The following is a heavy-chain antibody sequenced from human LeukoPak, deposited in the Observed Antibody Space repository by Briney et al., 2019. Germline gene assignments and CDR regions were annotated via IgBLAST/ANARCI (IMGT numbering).Heavy chain of an antibody. V-gene: IGHV3-23*01. CDR1: AFTFSSYA. Sequence: GGSLRLSCAASAFTFSSYAMSWVRQAPGKGLEWVSAISGTGFTYYADSVKDRFTISRDTSKNTLYLQMNSLRAEDTAVYYCAGRGGSRFFYFDYWGQGTLVTV. J-gene: IGHJ4*02. D-gene: IGHD3-16*01. CDR2: ISGTGFT. CDR3: AGRGGSRFFYFDY.